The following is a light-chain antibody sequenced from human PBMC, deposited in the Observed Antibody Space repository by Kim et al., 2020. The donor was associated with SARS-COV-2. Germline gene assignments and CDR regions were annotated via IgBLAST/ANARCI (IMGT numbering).Light chain of an antibody. CDR2: AAS. J-gene: IGKJ1*01. Sequence: DIQMTQSPSSLSASVGDRVTITCRASQSISSYLNWYQQKPGKAPKLLIYAASSLQSGVPSRFSGSGSGTDFTLTISSLQAEDFASYFCQQSYGISWTFGQGTKVDIK. CDR3: QQSYGISWT. CDR1: QSISSY. V-gene: IGKV1-39*01.